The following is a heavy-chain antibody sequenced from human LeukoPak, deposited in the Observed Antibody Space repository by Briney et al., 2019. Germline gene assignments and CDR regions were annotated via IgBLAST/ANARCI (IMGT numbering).Heavy chain of an antibody. V-gene: IGHV1-2*02. D-gene: IGHD1-26*01. Sequence: GASVKVSCKASGYTFRDYYMHWVRPAPGQGLEWMAWGSGNSGATGYARKFQGRVTVTRDTSISTAYMELSSLRSDDTAVYYCVSSYSRAYYQLDYWGQGPLVTVSS. CDR1: GYTFRDYY. J-gene: IGHJ4*02. CDR2: GSGNSGAT. CDR3: VSSYSRAYYQLDY.